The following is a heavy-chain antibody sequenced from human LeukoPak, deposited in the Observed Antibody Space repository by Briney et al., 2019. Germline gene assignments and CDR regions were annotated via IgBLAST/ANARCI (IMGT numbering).Heavy chain of an antibody. Sequence: GGSLRLSCAGSGFTFSKAWMTWVRQAPGKGLEWVGRIKSKTDGETTEYAAPVKGRFSLSRDDSKTTLYLQMNSLKTEDTAVYYCTTNYIVGATNDAFDMWGQGTVVTVTS. CDR1: GFTFSKAW. CDR3: TTNYIVGATNDAFDM. J-gene: IGHJ3*02. V-gene: IGHV3-15*01. D-gene: IGHD1-26*01. CDR2: IKSKTDGETT.